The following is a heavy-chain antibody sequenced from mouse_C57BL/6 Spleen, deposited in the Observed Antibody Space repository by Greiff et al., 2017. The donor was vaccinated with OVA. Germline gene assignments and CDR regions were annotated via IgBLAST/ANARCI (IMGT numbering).Heavy chain of an antibody. CDR2: IWPGGGT. Sequence: VKVVESGPGLVAPSQSLSITCTVSGFSLTSYAISWVRQPPGKGLEWLGVIWPGGGTNYNSALKSRLSISKDNSKSQVFLKMNSLQTDDTARYYCAREVYGNYMMGAMDYWGQGTSVTVSS. J-gene: IGHJ4*01. CDR3: AREVYGNYMMGAMDY. V-gene: IGHV2-9-1*01. D-gene: IGHD2-1*01. CDR1: GFSLTSYA.